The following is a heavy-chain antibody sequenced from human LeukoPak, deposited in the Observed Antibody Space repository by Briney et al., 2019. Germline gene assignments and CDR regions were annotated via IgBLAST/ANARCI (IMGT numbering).Heavy chain of an antibody. CDR1: GYTFTSYD. D-gene: IGHD3-10*01. J-gene: IGHJ4*02. CDR2: ISAYNGNT. Sequence: ASVKVSCKASGYTFTSYDINWVRQATGQGLEWMGWISAYNGNTNYAQKLQGRVTMTTDTSTSTAYMELRSLRSDDTAVYYCARDLGQTMATYYWGQGTLVTVSS. CDR3: ARDLGQTMATYY. V-gene: IGHV1-18*01.